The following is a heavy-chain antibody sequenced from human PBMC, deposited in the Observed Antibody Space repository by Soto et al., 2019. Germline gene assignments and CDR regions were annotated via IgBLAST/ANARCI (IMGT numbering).Heavy chain of an antibody. D-gene: IGHD3-22*01. V-gene: IGHV1-69*02. CDR1: GGTFSSYT. J-gene: IGHJ6*03. CDR3: ASSRSVVDYYYYMAV. CDR2: IIPILGIA. Sequence: QVQLVQSGAEVKKPGSSVKVSCKASGGTFSSYTISWVRQAPGQGLEWMGRIIPILGIANYAQKFQGRVTITADKSTSTDYMELSSLRSEDTAVYYCASSRSVVDYYYYMAVWGKGTTVTVSS.